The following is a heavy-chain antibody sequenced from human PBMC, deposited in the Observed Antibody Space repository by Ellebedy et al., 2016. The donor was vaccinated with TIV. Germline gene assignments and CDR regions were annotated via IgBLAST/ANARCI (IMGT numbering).Heavy chain of an antibody. J-gene: IGHJ3*02. CDR1: GFRFSSYA. CDR2: IRQDGRDK. Sequence: PGGSLRLSCAASGFRFSSYAMNWVRQPPGKGLEWVANIRQDGRDKYYVDSVRGRFTISRDNAKNSLYLQMNSLTVEDTAVYYCARRYCTISRCFAASWASLDMWGQGTMVTVSS. D-gene: IGHD2-2*01. CDR3: ARRYCTISRCFAASWASLDM. V-gene: IGHV3-7*03.